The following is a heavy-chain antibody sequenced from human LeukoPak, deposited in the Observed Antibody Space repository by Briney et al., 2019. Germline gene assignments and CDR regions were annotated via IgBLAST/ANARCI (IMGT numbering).Heavy chain of an antibody. D-gene: IGHD5-12*01. CDR3: ARAGWLPYYCYYMDV. J-gene: IGHJ6*03. V-gene: IGHV4-59*01. CDR1: GFTFSSYR. CDR2: IYYSGST. Sequence: GSLRLSCAASGFTFSSYRMNWLRQPPGKGLEWIWYIYYSGSTNYNPSLKSRVIISVDTSKNQSSLKLSSVTAADTAVYYCARAGWLPYYCYYMDVWGKGTTVTVSS.